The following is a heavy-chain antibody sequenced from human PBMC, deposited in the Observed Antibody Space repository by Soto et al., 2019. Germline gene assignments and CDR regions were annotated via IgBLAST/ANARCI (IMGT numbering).Heavy chain of an antibody. CDR2: ISGSGGST. V-gene: IGHV3-23*01. J-gene: IGHJ4*02. CDR3: AKYPGSGSYYKGLDY. Sequence: GGSLRLSCAASGFTFSSCAMSWVRQAPGKGLEWVSAISGSGGSTYYVESVKGRFTISRDNSKNTLYLQMNSLRAEDTAVYYCAKYPGSGSYYKGLDYWGQGTLVTVSS. D-gene: IGHD3-10*01. CDR1: GFTFSSCA.